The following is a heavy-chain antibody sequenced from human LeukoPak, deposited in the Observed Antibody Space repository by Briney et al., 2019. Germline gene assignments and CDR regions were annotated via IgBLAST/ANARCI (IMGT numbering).Heavy chain of an antibody. CDR2: IYTGGTT. V-gene: IGHV3-66*01. CDR1: GFNVSSNY. CDR3: VRATGALRPWDF. Sequence: GGSLRLSCAVSGFNVSSNYMSWVRQPPGKGLEWVSIIYTGGTTYLADSVKGRFTVSRDNSKNTLYLQMNSLRAGDTAVYYCVRATGALRPWDFWGQGTLVTVSS. J-gene: IGHJ4*02. D-gene: IGHD1-14*01.